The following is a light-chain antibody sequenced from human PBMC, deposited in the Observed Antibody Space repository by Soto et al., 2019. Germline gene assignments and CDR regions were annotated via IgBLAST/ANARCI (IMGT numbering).Light chain of an antibody. CDR1: QSISTH. J-gene: IGKJ1*01. V-gene: IGKV1-39*01. CDR3: QQSHSMPWT. CDR2: EAS. Sequence: DIQMPQSPSSLSASVGERVTVTCRASQSISTHLNWYQQKPGKAPNLLIYEASSLQSGVPSRFSGSGSGTDFTLTINSLQSEDFATYYCQQSHSMPWTFGQGTKVDIK.